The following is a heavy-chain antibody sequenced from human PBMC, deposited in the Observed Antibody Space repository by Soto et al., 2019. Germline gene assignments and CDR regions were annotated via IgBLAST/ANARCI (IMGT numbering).Heavy chain of an antibody. V-gene: IGHV3-7*01. Sequence: EVQLVESGGGLVQPGGSLRLSCAASGFTFRSFWMNWVRQVPGKGLEWVATVNENGSENYSVDSVKGRFNVSRDNAKNSLYLQMNSLRVEDTAVYYCARGGGWLTDYWGQGTLVTVSS. CDR1: GFTFRSFW. D-gene: IGHD5-12*01. CDR3: ARGGGWLTDY. J-gene: IGHJ4*02. CDR2: VNENGSEN.